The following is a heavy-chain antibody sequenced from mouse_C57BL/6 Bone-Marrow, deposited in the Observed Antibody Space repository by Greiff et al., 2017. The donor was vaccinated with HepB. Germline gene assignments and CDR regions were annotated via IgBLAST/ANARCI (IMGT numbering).Heavy chain of an antibody. CDR3: ASLGGYGSRRNYWYFDV. D-gene: IGHD1-1*01. CDR1: GYSFTGYF. J-gene: IGHJ1*03. V-gene: IGHV1-20*01. Sequence: VQLQQSGPELVKPGDSVKISCKASGYSFTGYFMNWVMQSHGKSLEWIGRINPYNGDTFYNQKFKGKATLTVDKSSSTAHMELRSLTSEDSAVYYCASLGGYGSRRNYWYFDVWGTGTTVTVSS. CDR2: INPYNGDT.